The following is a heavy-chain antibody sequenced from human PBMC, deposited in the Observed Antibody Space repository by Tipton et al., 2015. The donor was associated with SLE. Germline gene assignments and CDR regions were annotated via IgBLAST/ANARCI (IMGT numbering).Heavy chain of an antibody. Sequence: GSLRLSCAASGFTFSSYWMSWVRQAPGKGLEWAANIKQDGSEKYYVDSVKGRFTISRDNSKNSLYLQMNSLRAEDTALYYCAKDMAAAGLDDAFDIWGQGTMVTVSS. D-gene: IGHD6-13*01. CDR2: IKQDGSEK. CDR3: AKDMAAAGLDDAFDI. V-gene: IGHV3-7*03. CDR1: GFTFSSYW. J-gene: IGHJ3*02.